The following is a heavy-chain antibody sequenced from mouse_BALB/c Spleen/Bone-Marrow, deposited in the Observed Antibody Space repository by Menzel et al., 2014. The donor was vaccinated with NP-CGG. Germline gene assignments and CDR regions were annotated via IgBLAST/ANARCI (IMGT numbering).Heavy chain of an antibody. CDR2: ISYSGST. CDR1: GYSVTSDYA. Sequence: DVKLQESGPGLVKPSQSLSLTCTVTGYSVTSDYAWNWIRQFPGNKLEWMGYISYSGSTSYNPSLKSRISITRDTPKNQFFLQLNSVTSEDTATYYCARRNWVYYAMDYWGQGTSVTVSS. CDR3: ARRNWVYYAMDY. D-gene: IGHD4-1*01. V-gene: IGHV3-2*02. J-gene: IGHJ4*01.